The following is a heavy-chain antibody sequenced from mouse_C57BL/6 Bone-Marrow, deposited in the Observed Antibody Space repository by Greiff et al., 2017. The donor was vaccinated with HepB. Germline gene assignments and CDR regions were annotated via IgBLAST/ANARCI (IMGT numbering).Heavy chain of an antibody. Sequence: QVQLQQSGAELVRPGASVTLSCKASGYTFTDYEMHWVKQTPVHGLEWIGAIDPETGGTAYNQKFKGKAILTADKSSSTAYMELRSLTSEDSAVYYCTRDDSLYYYAMDYWGQGTSVTVSS. V-gene: IGHV1-15*01. CDR1: GYTFTDYE. J-gene: IGHJ4*01. D-gene: IGHD2-4*01. CDR3: TRDDSLYYYAMDY. CDR2: IDPETGGT.